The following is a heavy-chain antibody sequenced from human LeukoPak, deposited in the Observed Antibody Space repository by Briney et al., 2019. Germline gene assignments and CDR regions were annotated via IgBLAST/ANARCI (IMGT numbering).Heavy chain of an antibody. D-gene: IGHD3-22*01. Sequence: GGSLRLSCAASGFTFSSYSMNWVRQAPGKGLEWVSSICSSSSYIYYADSVKGRFTISRDNAKNSLYLQMNSLRAEDTAVYYCARDLAMGDSSGYYEPTGYWGQGTLVTVSS. CDR3: ARDLAMGDSSGYYEPTGY. CDR1: GFTFSSYS. J-gene: IGHJ4*02. V-gene: IGHV3-21*01. CDR2: ICSSSSYI.